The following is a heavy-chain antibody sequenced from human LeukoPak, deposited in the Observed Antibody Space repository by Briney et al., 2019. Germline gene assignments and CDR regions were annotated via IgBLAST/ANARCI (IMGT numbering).Heavy chain of an antibody. J-gene: IGHJ6*03. Sequence: SETLSLTCAVYGGSFSGYYWSCIRQPPGKGLEWIGEINHSGSTNYNPSLRSRVTISVDTSKNQFSLKLSSVTAADTAVYYCARGRGLELPNYYYYYMDVWGKGTTVTVSS. V-gene: IGHV4-34*01. CDR1: GGSFSGYY. CDR2: INHSGST. D-gene: IGHD1-7*01. CDR3: ARGRGLELPNYYYYYMDV.